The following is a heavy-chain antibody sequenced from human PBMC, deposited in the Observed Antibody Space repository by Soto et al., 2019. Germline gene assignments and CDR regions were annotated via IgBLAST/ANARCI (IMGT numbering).Heavy chain of an antibody. CDR1: GGTFSSYA. V-gene: IGHV1-69*01. CDR2: IIPIFGTA. J-gene: IGHJ6*02. Sequence: QVQLVQSGAEVKKPGSSVKVSCKASGGTFSSYAISWVRQAPGQGLEWMGGIIPIFGTANYAQKFQGRVTMTADESTSTAYMELSSLRSEDTAVYYCARDKSSGWYVGVFAHYYGMDVWGQGTTVTVSS. CDR3: ARDKSSGWYVGVFAHYYGMDV. D-gene: IGHD6-19*01.